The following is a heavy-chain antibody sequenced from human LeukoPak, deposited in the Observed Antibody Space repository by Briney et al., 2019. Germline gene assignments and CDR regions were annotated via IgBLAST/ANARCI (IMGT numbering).Heavy chain of an antibody. Sequence: SQTLSLTCTVSGGSISSGTYYWTWIRQHPGQGLQWIGYIYSSGSTYYNPSLKSRVTISVDTSKNQFSLKLSSVTAADTAVYYCARHVFRLRGYSYGHFDYWGQGTLVTVSS. J-gene: IGHJ4*02. V-gene: IGHV4-31*03. CDR2: IYSSGST. CDR3: ARHVFRLRGYSYGHFDY. D-gene: IGHD5-18*01. CDR1: GGSISSGTYY.